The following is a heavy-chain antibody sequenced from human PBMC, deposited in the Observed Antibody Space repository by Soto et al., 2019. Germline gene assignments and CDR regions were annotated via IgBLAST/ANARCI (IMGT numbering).Heavy chain of an antibody. D-gene: IGHD6-13*01. J-gene: IGHJ4*02. CDR1: GGSFSGYY. Sequence: SETLSLTCAVYGGSFSGYYWSWIRQPPGKGLEWIGEINHSGSTNYNPSLKSRVTISVDTSKNQFSLKLSSVTAADTAVYYCARLPGRGSSYSRNDYWGQGTLVTVSS. CDR2: INHSGST. V-gene: IGHV4-34*01. CDR3: ARLPGRGSSYSRNDY.